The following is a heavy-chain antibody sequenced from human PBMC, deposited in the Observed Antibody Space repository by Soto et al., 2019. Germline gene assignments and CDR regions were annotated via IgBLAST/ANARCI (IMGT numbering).Heavy chain of an antibody. CDR3: TRAQSGCSLGINYDGMNV. CDR1: GFTFKCHA. D-gene: IGHD2-8*01. V-gene: IGHV3-23*01. Sequence: GASLRLSCVVSGFTFKCHAMYWVRQAPGKGLEWVSGISGSGGSTDYADSVKGRFTISRDNSKDTLYLQMNSLRAEDTAVYYCTRAQSGCSLGINYDGMNVGGQRTTVPVSS. CDR2: ISGSGGST. J-gene: IGHJ6*02.